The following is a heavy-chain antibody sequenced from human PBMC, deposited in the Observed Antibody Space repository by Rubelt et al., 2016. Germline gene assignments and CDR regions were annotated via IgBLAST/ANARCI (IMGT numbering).Heavy chain of an antibody. CDR2: VSYDGSNK. CDR1: SSYA. J-gene: IGHJ4*02. D-gene: IGHD3-9*01. CDR3: ATHNDWSFNY. V-gene: IGHV3-30*04. Sequence: SSYAMHWVRQAPGKGLDWVAVVSYDGSNKFYADSVKGRFTISRDTSKNTLYLQMNSLRAEDTAVYYCATHNDWSFNYWGQGTLVTVSS.